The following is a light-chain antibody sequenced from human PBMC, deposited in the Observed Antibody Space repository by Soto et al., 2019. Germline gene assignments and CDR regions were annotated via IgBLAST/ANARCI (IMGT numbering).Light chain of an antibody. CDR2: DAN. Sequence: QSVLTQPASVSGSPGQSITISCTGTSSHVRNYNLVSWYQQFPGKAPKLIIYDANKWPSGVSNRFSGSNSANTASLTISGLQAEDEADYHCCSYAGSSTVVFGGGTKLTVL. J-gene: IGLJ2*01. CDR3: CSYAGSSTVV. CDR1: SSHVRNYNL. V-gene: IGLV2-23*01.